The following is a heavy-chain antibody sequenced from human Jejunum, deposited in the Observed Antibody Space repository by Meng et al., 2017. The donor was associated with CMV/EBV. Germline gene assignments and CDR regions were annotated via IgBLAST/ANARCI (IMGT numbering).Heavy chain of an antibody. CDR1: GGSISSGAYF. J-gene: IGHJ2*01. V-gene: IGHV4-30-4*01. CDR2: IYSSGNT. D-gene: IGHD6-19*01. Sequence: SGGSISSGAYFWSWIRQSPGKGLEWIGCIYSSGNTYYTPSLKSRLIISIDTSKTQFSLKLNSLTAADTAVYYCARGGSSGWYDWYFDLWGLGTLITVSS. CDR3: ARGGSSGWYDWYFDL.